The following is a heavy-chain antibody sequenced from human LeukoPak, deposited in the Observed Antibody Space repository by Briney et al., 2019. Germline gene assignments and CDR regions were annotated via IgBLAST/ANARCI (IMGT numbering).Heavy chain of an antibody. CDR3: ARGGSSSWYMVY. J-gene: IGHJ4*02. Sequence: PGGSLRLSCAASGLTFSSYSMNWVRQAPGKGLEWVSSISSSSSYIYYADSVKGRFTISRDNAKNSLYLQMNSLRAEDTAVCYCARGGSSSWYMVYWGQGTLVTVSS. CDR1: GLTFSSYS. D-gene: IGHD6-13*01. CDR2: ISSSSSYI. V-gene: IGHV3-21*01.